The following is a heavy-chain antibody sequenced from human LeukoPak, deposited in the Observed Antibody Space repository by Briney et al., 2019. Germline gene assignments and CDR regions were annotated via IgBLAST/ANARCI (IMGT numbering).Heavy chain of an antibody. J-gene: IGHJ4*02. CDR2: ISSSSSTI. Sequence: GGSLRLSCAAFGFTFSSYGMNWVRQAPGKGLEWVSYISSSSSTIYYADSVKGRFTIPRDNAKDSLYLQMNSLRDEDTAVYYCARARTHLRYCSGGSCYFDYWGQGTLVTVSS. CDR1: GFTFSSYG. CDR3: ARARTHLRYCSGGSCYFDY. D-gene: IGHD2-15*01. V-gene: IGHV3-48*02.